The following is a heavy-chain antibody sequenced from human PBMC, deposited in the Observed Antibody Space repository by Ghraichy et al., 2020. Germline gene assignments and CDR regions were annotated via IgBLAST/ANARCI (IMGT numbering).Heavy chain of an antibody. V-gene: IGHV3-48*01. Sequence: GGSLRLSCAASGFTFSDYGMNWVRQAPGKGLEWVSYINLSSNTIYYADSVKGRFTISRDNAKNSLYLQMNSLRVEDTAVYYCARGFVPHIVVVTNVYWYFDLWGRGTLVTVSS. J-gene: IGHJ2*01. CDR3: ARGFVPHIVVVTNVYWYFDL. CDR1: GFTFSDYG. CDR2: INLSSNTI. D-gene: IGHD2-21*02.